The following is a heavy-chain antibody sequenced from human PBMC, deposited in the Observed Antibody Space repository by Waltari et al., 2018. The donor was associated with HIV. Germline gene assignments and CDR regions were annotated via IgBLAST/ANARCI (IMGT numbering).Heavy chain of an antibody. CDR2: IYYGGST. Sequence: QLQMQESCPGLVKPSETLSLPCSVSGGSISSSDYYCGWFRQSPGKGLEWIGNIYYGGSTYYNPSLQSRVTISVDTSKNQFSLRLNSVTAADTAVYFCARHLRGHGFLAKLYYFDFWGQGALVTVSS. CDR1: GGSISSSDYY. CDR3: ARHLRGHGFLAKLYYFDF. V-gene: IGHV4-39*01. J-gene: IGHJ4*02. D-gene: IGHD3-3*01.